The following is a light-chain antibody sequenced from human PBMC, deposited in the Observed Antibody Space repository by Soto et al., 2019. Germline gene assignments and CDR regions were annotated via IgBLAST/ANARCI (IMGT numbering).Light chain of an antibody. CDR1: QSISSW. CDR3: QQYNSYSGT. J-gene: IGKJ1*01. V-gene: IGKV1-5*01. CDR2: DAS. Sequence: DIQMTQSPSTLSASVGDRVTITCRASQSISSWLAWYQQKPGKAPNLLIYDASNLESGVPSRYSGSGSGTEFNLTISSLKSDDFATYYCQQYNSYSGTFGHGTKVDIK.